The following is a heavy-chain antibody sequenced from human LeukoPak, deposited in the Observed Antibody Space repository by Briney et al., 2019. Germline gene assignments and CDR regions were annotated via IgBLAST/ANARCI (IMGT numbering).Heavy chain of an antibody. Sequence: GGSLRLSCAASGFTFSTYWMSWVRQAPGKGLEWVAEIKQDGSEKYYVDSVKGRFTISRDNDKNSLYLQVNSLRAKDTAVYYCARDRGYSYGTYYFDYWGQGTLVTVSS. V-gene: IGHV3-7*01. D-gene: IGHD5-18*01. CDR2: IKQDGSEK. CDR3: ARDRGYSYGTYYFDY. J-gene: IGHJ4*02. CDR1: GFTFSTYW.